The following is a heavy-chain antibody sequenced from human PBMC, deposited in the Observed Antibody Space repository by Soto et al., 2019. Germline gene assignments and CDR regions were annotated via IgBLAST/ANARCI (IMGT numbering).Heavy chain of an antibody. J-gene: IGHJ6*02. CDR2: ISWDGGST. Sequence: LRLSCAASGFTFDDYTMHWVRQAPGKGLEWVSLISWDGGSTYYADSVKGRFTISRDNSKNSLYLQMNSLRTEDTALYYCAKDIXAARPNLYYYYYYGMDVWGQGTTVTVSS. CDR3: AKDIXAARPNLYYYYYYGMDV. CDR1: GFTFDDYT. V-gene: IGHV3-43*01. D-gene: IGHD6-6*01.